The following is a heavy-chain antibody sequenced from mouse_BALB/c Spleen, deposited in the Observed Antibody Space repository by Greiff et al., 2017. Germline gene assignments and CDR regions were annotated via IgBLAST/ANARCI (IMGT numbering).Heavy chain of an antibody. Sequence: EVKLVESGGGLVQPGGSRKLSCAASGFTFSSFGMHWVRQAPEKGLEWVAYISSGSSTIYYADTVKGRFTISRDNPKNTLFLQMTSLRSEDTAMYYCARQNSYWYFDVWGAGTTVTVSS. CDR3: ARQNSYWYFDV. V-gene: IGHV5-17*02. CDR1: GFTFSSFG. J-gene: IGHJ1*01. CDR2: ISSGSSTI.